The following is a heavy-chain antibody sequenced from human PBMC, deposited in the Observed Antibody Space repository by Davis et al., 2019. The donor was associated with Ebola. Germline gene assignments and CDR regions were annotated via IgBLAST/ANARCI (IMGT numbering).Heavy chain of an antibody. CDR2: TYYRSKWYN. D-gene: IGHD2-2*01. J-gene: IGHJ6*02. Sequence: SQTLSLTCAISGDSVSSNSAAWNWIRQSPSRGLEWLGRTYYRSKWYNDYAVSVKSRITINPDTSKNQFSLQLNSVTPEDTAVYYCARRGDIVVVPAAEGYYYYYYGMDVWGQGTTVTVSS. CDR3: ARRGDIVVVPAAEGYYYYYYGMDV. CDR1: GDSVSSNSAA. V-gene: IGHV6-1*01.